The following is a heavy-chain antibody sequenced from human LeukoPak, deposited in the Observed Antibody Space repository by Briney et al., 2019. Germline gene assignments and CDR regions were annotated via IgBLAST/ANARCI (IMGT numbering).Heavy chain of an antibody. Sequence: GASVKVSSKASGGTFSSYAISWVRQAPGQGLEWMGGIIPIFGTANYAQKFQGRVTITADESTSTAYMELSSLRSEDTAVYYCARENRFEGWFDPWGQGTLVTVSS. V-gene: IGHV1-69*13. CDR3: ARENRFEGWFDP. D-gene: IGHD2/OR15-2a*01. J-gene: IGHJ5*02. CDR2: IIPIFGTA. CDR1: GGTFSSYA.